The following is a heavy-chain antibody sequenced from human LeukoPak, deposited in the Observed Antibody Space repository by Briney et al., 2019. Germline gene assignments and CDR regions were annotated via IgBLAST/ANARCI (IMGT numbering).Heavy chain of an antibody. D-gene: IGHD6-13*01. CDR1: GYTFTSYY. Sequence: ASVKVSCKASGYTFTSYYMHRVRQAPGQGLEWMGVINPGGGRTSYAQKFQGRVTMTRDMSTSTVYMELSSLRSEDTAVYYCARASGIAAAGTDYWGQGTLVTVSS. J-gene: IGHJ4*02. V-gene: IGHV1-46*01. CDR2: INPGGGRT. CDR3: ARASGIAAAGTDY.